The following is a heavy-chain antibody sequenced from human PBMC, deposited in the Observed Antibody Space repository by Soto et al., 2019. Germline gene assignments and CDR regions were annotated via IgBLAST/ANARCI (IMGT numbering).Heavy chain of an antibody. CDR3: ARLNTYGEIYNYYGMDV. CDR2: FSYTGST. J-gene: IGHJ6*01. Sequence: SETLSLTCTVSGGSISSSSYYWGWIRRPPGRGLEWIGSFSYTGSTYYNPSLKSRVTISVDTSKSQFSLKLSSVTAADTSVYYCARLNTYGEIYNYYGMDVWGQGTTVTVSS. D-gene: IGHD5-18*01. V-gene: IGHV4-39*01. CDR1: GGSISSSSYY.